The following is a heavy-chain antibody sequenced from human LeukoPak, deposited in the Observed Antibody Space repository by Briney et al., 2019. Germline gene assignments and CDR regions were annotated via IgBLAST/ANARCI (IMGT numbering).Heavy chain of an antibody. CDR2: IYTSGST. V-gene: IGHV4-4*07. D-gene: IGHD6-13*01. CDR3: ARSDRSPQQLVRVGRLAHPYYFDY. J-gene: IGHJ4*01. Sequence: PSETLSLTCTVSGGSSSSYYWSWIRQPAGKGLEWIGRIYTSGSTNYNPSLKSRVTMSVDTSKNQFSLKLSSVTAADTAVYYCARSDRSPQQLVRVGRLAHPYYFDYWGQGTLVTVSS. CDR1: GGSSSSYY.